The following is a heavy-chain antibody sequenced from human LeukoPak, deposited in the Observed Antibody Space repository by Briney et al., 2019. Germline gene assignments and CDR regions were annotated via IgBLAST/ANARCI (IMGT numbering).Heavy chain of an antibody. D-gene: IGHD1-26*01. J-gene: IGHJ3*02. V-gene: IGHV3-73*01. Sequence: GGSLRLSCAASGFTFSGSAMHWVRQASGKGLEWVGRIRSKANSYATAYAASVKGRFTISRDDSKNTAYLQMNSLKTEDTAVYYCTRLEVGACDIWGQGTMVTVSS. CDR1: GFTFSGSA. CDR2: IRSKANSYAT. CDR3: TRLEVGACDI.